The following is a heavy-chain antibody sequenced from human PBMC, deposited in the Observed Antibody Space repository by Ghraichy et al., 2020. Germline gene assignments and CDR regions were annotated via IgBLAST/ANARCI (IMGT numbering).Heavy chain of an antibody. CDR1: GFTFATYG. J-gene: IGHJ4*02. Sequence: GGSLRLSCAASGFTFATYGMSWVRQAPGKGLEWVSSITESGENTYYADSVKGRFTISRDNSKKMLYLQMNSLRAEDTAVYFCAKEPNDISAGYWAWCFDHWGQGTLVTVSS. D-gene: IGHD3-9*01. V-gene: IGHV3-23*01. CDR2: ITESGENT. CDR3: AKEPNDISAGYWAWCFDH.